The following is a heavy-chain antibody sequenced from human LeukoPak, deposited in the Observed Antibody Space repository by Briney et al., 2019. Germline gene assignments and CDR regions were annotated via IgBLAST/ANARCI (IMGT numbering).Heavy chain of an antibody. CDR1: GFTFSSYA. V-gene: IGHV3-23*01. CDR3: AKIQGSSGYYPDN. Sequence: PGGSLRLSCAASGFTFSSYAMSWVRQAPGKGLDWVSATSYSGGSTYYVDSVKGRFTISRDNSKNTLYLQMNSLRAEDTAVYYCAKIQGSSGYYPDNWGQGTLVTVSS. CDR2: TSYSGGST. D-gene: IGHD3-22*01. J-gene: IGHJ4*02.